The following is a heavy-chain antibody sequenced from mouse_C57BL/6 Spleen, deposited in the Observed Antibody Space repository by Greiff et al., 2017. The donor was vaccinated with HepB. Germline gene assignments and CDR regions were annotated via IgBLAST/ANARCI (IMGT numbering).Heavy chain of an antibody. D-gene: IGHD2-2*01. V-gene: IGHV5-16*01. CDR1: GFTFSDYY. CDR2: INYDGSST. Sequence: EVKLVESEGGLVQPGSSMKLSCTASGFTFSDYYMAWVRQVPEKGLEWVANINYDGSSTYYLDSLKSRFIISRDNAKNILYLQMSSLKSEDTATYYCAREPGYDGWYYFDYWGQGTTLTVSS. J-gene: IGHJ2*01. CDR3: AREPGYDGWYYFDY.